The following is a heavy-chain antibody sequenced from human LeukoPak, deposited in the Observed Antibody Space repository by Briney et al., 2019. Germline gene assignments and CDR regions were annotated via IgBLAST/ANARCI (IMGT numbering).Heavy chain of an antibody. D-gene: IGHD3-22*01. CDR3: TTEKGIIMRVVGVIDAFDI. J-gene: IGHJ3*02. CDR1: GFTFSNAW. CDR2: IKSKTDGGTT. Sequence: GGSLRLSCAASGFTFSNAWMSWVRQAPGKGLEWFGRIKSKTDGGTTDYAAPVKGRFTISRDDSKNTLYLQMNSLKTEDTAVYYCTTEKGIIMRVVGVIDAFDIWGQGTMVTVSS. V-gene: IGHV3-15*01.